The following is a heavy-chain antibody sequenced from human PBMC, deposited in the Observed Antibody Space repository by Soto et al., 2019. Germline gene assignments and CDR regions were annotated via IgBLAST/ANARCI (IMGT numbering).Heavy chain of an antibody. CDR2: FSAYNGNK. J-gene: IGHJ4*02. CDR1: GYTFTSYG. CDR3: ARDLPPPDY. Sequence: ASVKVSCKASGYTFTSYGISWVRQAPGQGLEWMGWFSAYNGNKNYAQKLQGRFTMPTDTSTSTAYMELRSLRSDDTAVYYCARDLPPPDYWGQGTLVTVSS. V-gene: IGHV1-18*01.